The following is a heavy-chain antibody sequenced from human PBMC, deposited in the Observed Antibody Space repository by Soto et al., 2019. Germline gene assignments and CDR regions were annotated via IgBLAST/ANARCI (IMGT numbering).Heavy chain of an antibody. V-gene: IGHV3-21*04. CDR1: GFTFSSYS. CDR2: ISSSSSYI. Sequence: PGGSLRLSCAASGFTFSSYSMNWVRQAPGKGLEWVSSISSSSSYIYYADSVKGRFTISRDNAKNSLYLQMNSLRAEDTAVYYCARDGRGSSSSWFDPWGQGTLVTVSS. J-gene: IGHJ5*02. D-gene: IGHD6-6*01. CDR3: ARDGRGSSSSWFDP.